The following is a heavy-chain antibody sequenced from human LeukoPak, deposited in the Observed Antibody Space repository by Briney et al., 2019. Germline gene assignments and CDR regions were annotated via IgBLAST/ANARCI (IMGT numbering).Heavy chain of an antibody. CDR3: AKILNYFDSIYAFDM. CDR1: GFTFSSYA. Sequence: GGSLRLSCAASGFTFSSYAMSWVRQAPGKGLEWVSAISGRGGSTYYADSVKGRFTISRDNSKNTLYLQMNSLRAEDTAEYYCAKILNYFDSIYAFDMWGQGTTVTVSS. V-gene: IGHV3-23*01. CDR2: ISGRGGST. D-gene: IGHD3-22*01. J-gene: IGHJ3*02.